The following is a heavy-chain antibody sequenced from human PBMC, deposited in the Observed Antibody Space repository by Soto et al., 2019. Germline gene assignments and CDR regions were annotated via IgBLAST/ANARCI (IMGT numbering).Heavy chain of an antibody. CDR3: ARSKRMDV. CDR2: VYYSGST. CDR1: GGSIENYY. J-gene: IGHJ6*02. V-gene: IGHV4-59*01. Sequence: SEPLTLTSTVSGGSIENYYWSWLRQTPGRGLEWIGCVYYSGSTNDNPSLESRVTISVDMSKNQFSLKLTSVTAADTAVYYCARSKRMDVWGQGTTVTVSS.